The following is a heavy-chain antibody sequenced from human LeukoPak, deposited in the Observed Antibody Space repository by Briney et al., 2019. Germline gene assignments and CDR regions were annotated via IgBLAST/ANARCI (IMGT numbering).Heavy chain of an antibody. Sequence: SETLSLTCAVYGGSFSGYYWSWIRQPPGKGLEWIGEINHSGSTNYNPSLKSRVTISVDTSKNQFSLKLSSVTAADTAVYYCARPGSVAGRDYYYYYMDVWGKGTTVTVSS. D-gene: IGHD6-19*01. J-gene: IGHJ6*03. CDR3: ARPGSVAGRDYYYYYMDV. V-gene: IGHV4-34*01. CDR1: GGSFSGYY. CDR2: INHSGST.